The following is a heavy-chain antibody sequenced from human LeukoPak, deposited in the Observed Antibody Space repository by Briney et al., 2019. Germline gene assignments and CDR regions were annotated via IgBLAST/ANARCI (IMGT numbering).Heavy chain of an antibody. CDR2: IYYSGST. CDR1: GGSISSYY. D-gene: IGHD3-3*01. V-gene: IGHV4-59*12. Sequence: SETLSLTCTVSGGSISSYYWSWIRQPPGKGLEWIGYIYYSGSTNYNPSLKSRVTMSVDTSKNQFSLKLSSVTAADTAVYYCARDHLANLASRLFDPWGQGTLVTVSS. J-gene: IGHJ5*02. CDR3: ARDHLANLASRLFDP.